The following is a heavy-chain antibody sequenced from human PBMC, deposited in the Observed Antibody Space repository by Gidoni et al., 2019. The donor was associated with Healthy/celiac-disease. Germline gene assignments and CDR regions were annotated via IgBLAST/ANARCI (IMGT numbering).Heavy chain of an antibody. CDR3: ARQLGYCSGGSCYSFDY. V-gene: IGHV4-39*01. Sequence: QLQLQESGPGLVKPSETLSLTCTVSGGSISSSSYYWGWIRQPPGKGLEWIGSIYYSGSTYYNPSLKSRVTISVDTSKNQFSLKLSSVTAADTAVYYCARQLGYCSGGSCYSFDYWGQGTLVTVSS. CDR1: GGSISSSSYY. CDR2: IYYSGST. D-gene: IGHD2-15*01. J-gene: IGHJ4*02.